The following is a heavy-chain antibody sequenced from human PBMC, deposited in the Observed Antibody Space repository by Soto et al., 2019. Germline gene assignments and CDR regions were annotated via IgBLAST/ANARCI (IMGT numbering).Heavy chain of an antibody. Sequence: PSETLSLTCTVSGGSISSYYWSWIRQPPGKGLEWIGYIYYSGSTNYNPSLKSRVTISVDTSKNQFSLKLSSVTAADTAVYYCARAPSGYSYGVFDYWGQGTLVTVSS. CDR3: ARAPSGYSYGVFDY. CDR1: GGSISSYY. CDR2: IYYSGST. V-gene: IGHV4-59*01. D-gene: IGHD5-18*01. J-gene: IGHJ4*02.